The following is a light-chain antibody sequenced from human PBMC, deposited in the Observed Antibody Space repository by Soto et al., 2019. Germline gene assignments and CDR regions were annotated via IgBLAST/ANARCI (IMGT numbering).Light chain of an antibody. J-gene: IGKJ5*01. Sequence: EIVLTQSPGILSLSPGERATLSCRSSQSFSSSYLAWYQQKPGQAPRLLIYKTSSRATGIPDRFSGSGSQTDFTLTISRLEPEDSAVYYCQQRHMWPITFGQGTRLEIK. CDR1: QSFSSSY. CDR3: QQRHMWPIT. V-gene: IGKV3D-20*02. CDR2: KTS.